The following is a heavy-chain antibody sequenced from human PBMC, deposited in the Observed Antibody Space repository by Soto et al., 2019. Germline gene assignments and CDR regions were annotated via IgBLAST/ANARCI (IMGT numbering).Heavy chain of an antibody. V-gene: IGHV3-15*07. Sequence: PGGSLRLSCAASGFTFSNAWMNWVRQAPGKGLEWVGRIKSKTDGGTTDYAAPVKGRFTISRDDSKNTLYLQMNSLKTEDTAVYYCTTEGGSGRAVRGVIITLAYYYYYGMDVWGQGTTVTVSS. CDR1: GFTFSNAW. CDR2: IKSKTDGGTT. CDR3: TTEGGSGRAVRGVIITLAYYYYYGMDV. J-gene: IGHJ6*02. D-gene: IGHD3-10*01.